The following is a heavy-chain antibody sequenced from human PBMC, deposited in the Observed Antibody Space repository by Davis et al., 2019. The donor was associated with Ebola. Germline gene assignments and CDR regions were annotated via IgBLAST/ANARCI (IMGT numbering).Heavy chain of an antibody. J-gene: IGHJ4*02. Sequence: GESLKISCAASGFTFSSYWMSWVRQAPGKGLEWVANIKQDGSEKYYVDSVKGRSTISRDNAKNSLYLQMNSLRAEDTAVYYCARSWEWELRGVFDYWGQGTLVTVSS. D-gene: IGHD1-26*01. CDR1: GFTFSSYW. V-gene: IGHV3-7*01. CDR3: ARSWEWELRGVFDY. CDR2: IKQDGSEK.